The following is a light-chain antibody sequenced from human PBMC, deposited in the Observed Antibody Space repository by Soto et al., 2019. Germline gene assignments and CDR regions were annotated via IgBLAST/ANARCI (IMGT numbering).Light chain of an antibody. Sequence: DIVMTQTPLSSPVTXRQTASFSXXXXXSLVHSDGNTYLSWLQQRPGQPPRLLIYKISDRFSGVPDRFSGSGAGTDFTLTISRVEAEDVGVYYCMQGTQSPWTFGQGTKV. CDR3: MQGTQSPWT. J-gene: IGKJ1*01. CDR2: KIS. V-gene: IGKV2-24*01. CDR1: XSLVHSDGNTY.